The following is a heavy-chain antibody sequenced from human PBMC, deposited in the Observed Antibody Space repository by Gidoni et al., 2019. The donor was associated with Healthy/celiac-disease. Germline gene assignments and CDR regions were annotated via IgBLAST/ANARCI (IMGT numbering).Heavy chain of an antibody. CDR2: IITIFGTA. J-gene: IGHJ6*02. CDR3: ASSDTAMALYYYYYYGMDV. CDR1: GGTFSSYA. D-gene: IGHD5-18*01. Sequence: QVQLVQSGAEVKKPGSSVKVSCKASGGTFSSYAISWVRQAPGQGLEWMGGIITIFGTANYAQKFQGRVTITADESTSTAYMERSSLRSEDTAVYYCASSDTAMALYYYYYYGMDVWGQGTTVTVSS. V-gene: IGHV1-69*01.